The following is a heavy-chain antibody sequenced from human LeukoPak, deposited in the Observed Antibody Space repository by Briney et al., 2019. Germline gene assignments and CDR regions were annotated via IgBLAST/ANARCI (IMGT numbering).Heavy chain of an antibody. J-gene: IGHJ2*01. CDR1: GGSITNYC. CDR3: ARGYDGSGYYYRNWYFDL. Sequence: PSETLSLTCTVSGGSITNYCWSWIRQPPGKGLEWIGFSYYNGNTNYNPSLKSRVTISVDTSKNQFSLKLSSVTAADTAVYYCARGYDGSGYYYRNWYFDLWGRGTLVTVSS. D-gene: IGHD3-22*01. V-gene: IGHV4-59*08. CDR2: SYYNGNT.